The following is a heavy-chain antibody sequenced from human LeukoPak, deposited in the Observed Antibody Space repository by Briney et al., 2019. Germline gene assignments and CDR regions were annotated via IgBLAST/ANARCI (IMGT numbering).Heavy chain of an antibody. CDR2: INPNSGGT. CDR1: GYTFTGYY. Sequence: ASVTVSCKASGYTFTGYYMHWVRQAPGQGLEWMGWINPNSGGTNYAQKFQGRVTMTRDTSISTAYMELSRPRSDDTAVYYCATLGYCSGGSCYLFDYWGQGTLVTVSS. V-gene: IGHV1-2*02. D-gene: IGHD2-15*01. J-gene: IGHJ4*02. CDR3: ATLGYCSGGSCYLFDY.